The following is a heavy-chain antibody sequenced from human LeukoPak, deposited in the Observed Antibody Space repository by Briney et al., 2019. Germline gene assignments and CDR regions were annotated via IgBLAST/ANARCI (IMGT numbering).Heavy chain of an antibody. V-gene: IGHV3-48*01. J-gene: IGHJ4*02. CDR3: ADSGGYYGSGSF. CDR2: VSSSSSSTI. CDR1: GFTFSSYS. Sequence: GGSLRLSCAASGFTFSSYSMNWVRQAPGKGLEWVSYVSSSSSSTIYYADSVKGRFTISRDNAKNPLYLQMNSLRAEDTAVYYCADSGGYYGSGSFWGQGTLVTVSS. D-gene: IGHD3-10*01.